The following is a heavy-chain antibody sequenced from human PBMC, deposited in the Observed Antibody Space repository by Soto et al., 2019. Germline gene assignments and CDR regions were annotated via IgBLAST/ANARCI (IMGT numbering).Heavy chain of an antibody. V-gene: IGHV3-23*01. CDR1: GFTFSSYA. CDR3: AKDKNIAVVPGYAFDI. Sequence: GGSLRLSCAASGFTFSSYAMNWVRQAPGKGLEWVSAVSGGAGSTYYANSVKGRFTISRDNSKNTLYLQMNSLRAEDTAVYYCAKDKNIAVVPGYAFDIWGQGTRSPSPQ. D-gene: IGHD2-15*01. CDR2: VSGGAGST. J-gene: IGHJ3*02.